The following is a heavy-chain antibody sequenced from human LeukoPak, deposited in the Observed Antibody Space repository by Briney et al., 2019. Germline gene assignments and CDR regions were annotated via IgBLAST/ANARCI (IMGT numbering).Heavy chain of an antibody. J-gene: IGHJ6*02. CDR3: ARETLYCSSTSCYKYYYYYGMDV. Sequence: GGSLRLSCAASGFTFSSYWMSWVRQAPGKGLEWVASIKQDGSEKYCVDSVKGRFTISRDNAKNSLYLQMNSLRAEDTAVYYCARETLYCSSTSCYKYYYYYGMDVWGQGTTVTVSS. V-gene: IGHV3-7*01. D-gene: IGHD2-2*02. CDR1: GFTFSSYW. CDR2: IKQDGSEK.